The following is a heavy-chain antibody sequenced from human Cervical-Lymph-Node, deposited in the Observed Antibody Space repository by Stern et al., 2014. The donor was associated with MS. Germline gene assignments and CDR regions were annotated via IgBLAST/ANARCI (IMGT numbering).Heavy chain of an antibody. CDR3: FRGDTAWHCFYYGLDV. Sequence: QDQLVQSGAEVKKPGAAVKVSCKASGYTFTSYYMNWVRQAPGQGLEWMGLINPHFNNTTYTQIFQDRATLTRDTSTTTVYMELSSLRFADTAVYYCFRGDTAWHCFYYGLDVWGQGTTVTVSS. CDR1: GYTFTSYY. CDR2: INPHFNNT. J-gene: IGHJ6*02. V-gene: IGHV1-46*03.